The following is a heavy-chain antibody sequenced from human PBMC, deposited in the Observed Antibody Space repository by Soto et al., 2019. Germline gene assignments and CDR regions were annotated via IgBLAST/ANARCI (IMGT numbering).Heavy chain of an antibody. J-gene: IGHJ4*02. CDR3: AAAYGEYSIDY. V-gene: IGHV1-69*02. CDR2: IIPILGIA. CDR1: GGTFSSYT. D-gene: IGHD4-17*01. Sequence: QVQLVQSGAEVKKPGSSVKVSCKASGGTFSSYTISWVRQAPGQGLEWMGRIIPILGIANYAQKFQGRVTITADKSTSTDYMELSSLRSEDTAVYYCAAAYGEYSIDYWGQGNLVTVSS.